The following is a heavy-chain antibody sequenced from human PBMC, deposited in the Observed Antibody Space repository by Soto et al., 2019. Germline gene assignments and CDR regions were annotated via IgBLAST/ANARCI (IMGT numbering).Heavy chain of an antibody. CDR2: INPSGGST. D-gene: IGHD1-7*01. Sequence: GASVKVSCKASGYTFTSYYMHWVRQAPGQGLEWMGIINPSGGSTSYAQKFQGRVTMTRDTSTSTVYMELSSLRSEDTAVYYCARETNGITGTTSWFDPWGQGTLVTVSS. V-gene: IGHV1-46*01. CDR3: ARETNGITGTTSWFDP. J-gene: IGHJ5*02. CDR1: GYTFTSYY.